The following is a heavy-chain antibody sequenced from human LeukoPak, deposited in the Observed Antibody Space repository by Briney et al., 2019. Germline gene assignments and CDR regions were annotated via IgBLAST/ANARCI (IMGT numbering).Heavy chain of an antibody. CDR3: ARIEWERLGRAFDI. D-gene: IGHD1-26*01. CDR1: GFTFRSYS. Sequence: GGSLRLSCAASGFTFRSYSMNWVRQAPGKGLEWVSSIYNTGATHYAVSVKGRFTISRDNSKNTLFLQMNSLRAEDMAVYYCARIEWERLGRAFDIWGQGTMVTVSS. CDR2: IYNTGAT. J-gene: IGHJ3*02. V-gene: IGHV3-53*01.